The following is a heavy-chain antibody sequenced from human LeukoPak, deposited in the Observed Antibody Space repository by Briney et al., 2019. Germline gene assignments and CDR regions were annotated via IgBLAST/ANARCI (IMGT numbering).Heavy chain of an antibody. CDR3: TRDLEYCSSTSCYTFDY. CDR1: GFTFGDYA. CDR2: IRSKAYGGTT. D-gene: IGHD2-2*01. Sequence: PGRSLRLSCTASGFTFGDYAMSWVSQAPGKGLEWVGFIRSKAYGGTTEYAASVKGRFTISRDDSKSIAYLQMNSLKTEDTAVYYCTRDLEYCSSTSCYTFDYWGQGTLVTVSS. V-gene: IGHV3-49*04. J-gene: IGHJ4*02.